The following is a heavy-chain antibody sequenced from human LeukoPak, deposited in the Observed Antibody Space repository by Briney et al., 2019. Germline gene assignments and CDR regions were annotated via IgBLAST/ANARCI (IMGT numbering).Heavy chain of an antibody. Sequence: PGGSLRLSCAASGFSCSAYGVHLVRQAPGKGLEWVAVIWYDGTSKDYADSVKGRFTFSRDNSKNTLYLQMNSLTVEDTAVYYCARSQSSSLIDYWGQGTLVTVSS. V-gene: IGHV3-33*01. J-gene: IGHJ4*02. CDR1: GFSCSAYG. CDR2: IWYDGTSK. D-gene: IGHD6-13*01. CDR3: ARSQSSSLIDY.